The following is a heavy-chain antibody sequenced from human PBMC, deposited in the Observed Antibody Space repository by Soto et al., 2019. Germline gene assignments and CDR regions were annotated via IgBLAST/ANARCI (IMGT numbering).Heavy chain of an antibody. CDR3: ASDKAPTDPVFDI. Sequence: TLGLQCTVSGGSIRSKYRSWIPQPLGKGLEWIGYIYYSGSTNYNPSLKSRVNISVDTSKNQFSLKLSSVTAADTAVYYCASDKAPTDPVFDIWGQGTMVTVS. CDR1: GGSIRSKY. CDR2: IYYSGST. V-gene: IGHV4-59*01. J-gene: IGHJ3*02.